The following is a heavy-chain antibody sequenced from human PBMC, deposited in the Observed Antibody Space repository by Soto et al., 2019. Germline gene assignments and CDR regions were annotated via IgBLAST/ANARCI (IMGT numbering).Heavy chain of an antibody. D-gene: IGHD6-19*01. CDR1: GYTFTGYY. CDR3: ARECSYSSGWPGGYYGMDV. CDR2: INPNSGGT. J-gene: IGHJ6*02. V-gene: IGHV1-2*02. Sequence: GASVKVSCKASGYTFTGYYMHWVRQAPGQGLEWMGWINPNSGGTNYAQKFQGRVTMTRDTSISTAYMELSRLRSDGTAVYYCARECSYSSGWPGGYYGMDVWGQGTTVTVSS.